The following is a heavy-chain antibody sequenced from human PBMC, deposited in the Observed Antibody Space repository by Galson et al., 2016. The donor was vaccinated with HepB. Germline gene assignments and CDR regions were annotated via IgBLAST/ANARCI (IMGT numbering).Heavy chain of an antibody. CDR1: GFTVSSNY. Sequence: SLRLSCAASGFTVSSNYMNWVRQAPGKGLDWVSVIHRGGSTYYADSVQGRFTVSRDNSKNTLYLQVNSLRAEDTALYYCAKPSPQWELPNWYFDLWGRGTLVTVSS. CDR2: IHRGGST. J-gene: IGHJ2*01. D-gene: IGHD1-26*01. CDR3: AKPSPQWELPNWYFDL. V-gene: IGHV3-53*01.